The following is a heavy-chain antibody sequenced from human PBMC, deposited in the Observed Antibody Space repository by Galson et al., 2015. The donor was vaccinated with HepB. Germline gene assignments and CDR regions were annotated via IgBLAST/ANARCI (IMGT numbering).Heavy chain of an antibody. CDR1: GFTFSNYS. Sequence: SLRLSCAASGFTFSNYSMHWVRQAPGRGLEWVAVISYDGRNQYYAESVKGRLTISRENSKNTVFLQMNSLRVEDTAVFYCAKEQRYSESYFDAFYHNGMDAWGQGTTVTVSS. CDR2: ISYDGRNQ. D-gene: IGHD1-26*01. J-gene: IGHJ6*02. CDR3: AKEQRYSESYFDAFYHNGMDA. V-gene: IGHV3-30*18.